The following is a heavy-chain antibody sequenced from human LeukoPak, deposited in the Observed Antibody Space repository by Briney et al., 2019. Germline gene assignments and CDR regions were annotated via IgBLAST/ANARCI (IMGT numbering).Heavy chain of an antibody. J-gene: IGHJ4*02. CDR3: ARDPRTVRI. D-gene: IGHD1-1*01. CDR1: GFTFSDNY. Sequence: TGGSLGLSCAASGFTFSDNYMTWVRQAPGKWLEWLSYISGNGGVIQYADSVKGRFTISRDNTKNLLYLQMDSLRVEDTAIYYCARDPRTVRIWGQGTLVTVSS. V-gene: IGHV3-11*04. CDR2: ISGNGGVI.